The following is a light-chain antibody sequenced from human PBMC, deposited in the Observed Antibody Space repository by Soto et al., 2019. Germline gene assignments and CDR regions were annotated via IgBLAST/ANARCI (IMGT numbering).Light chain of an antibody. J-gene: IGLJ1*01. CDR1: SSDVGSYNL. V-gene: IGLV2-23*02. CDR2: EVS. Sequence: QSALTQPASVSGSPGQSITISCTGTSSDVGSYNLVSWYQQHPGKAPKLMIYEVSKRPSGVSNRFSGSKSGNTASLTISGLQAEDGADYYCCSYAGSSTLFGTGTKLTVL. CDR3: CSYAGSSTL.